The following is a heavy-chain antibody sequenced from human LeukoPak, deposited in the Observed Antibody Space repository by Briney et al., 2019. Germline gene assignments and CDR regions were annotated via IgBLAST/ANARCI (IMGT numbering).Heavy chain of an antibody. J-gene: IGHJ4*02. CDR2: ISSTGDYI. CDR3: ARDLGVIVYPSDY. V-gene: IGHV3-21*04. CDR1: GFAFNFYS. Sequence: GGSLRLSCAASGFAFNFYSMNWVRQAPGKGLEWVSSISSTGDYIFYSNSLKGRFTISRDNSKNTLYLQMNSLRAEDTAVYYCARDLGVIVYPSDYWGQGTLVTVSS. D-gene: IGHD3-16*02.